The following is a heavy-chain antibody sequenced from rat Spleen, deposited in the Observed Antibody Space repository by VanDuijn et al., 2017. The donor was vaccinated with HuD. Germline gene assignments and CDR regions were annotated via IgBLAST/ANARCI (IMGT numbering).Heavy chain of an antibody. D-gene: IGHD1-1*01. CDR1: GFTFSSFP. CDR3: ARLGVTTVGYWYFDF. V-gene: IGHV5-22*01. CDR2: ISYEGSST. J-gene: IGHJ1*01. Sequence: EVQLVESGGGLVQPGRSLKLSCAASGFTFSSFPMAWVRQAPKKGLEWVASISYEGSSTYYGDSVKGRFTISRDNAKSTLYLQMNSLRSEDTATYYCARLGVTTVGYWYFDFWGPGTMVTVSS.